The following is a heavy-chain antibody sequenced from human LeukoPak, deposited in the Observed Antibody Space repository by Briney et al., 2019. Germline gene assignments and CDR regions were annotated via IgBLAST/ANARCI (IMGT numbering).Heavy chain of an antibody. V-gene: IGHV4-39*01. CDR2: IYYSGST. J-gene: IGHJ4*02. D-gene: IGHD1-26*01. CDR1: GGSISSSSYY. CDR3: ARGAGGGDFDY. Sequence: SETLSLTCTVSGGSISSSSYYWGWIRQPPGKGLEWIGSIYYSGSTYYNPSLKSRVTISVDTSKNQFSLKLSSVTAADTAVYYCARGAGGGDFDYWGQGTLVTVSS.